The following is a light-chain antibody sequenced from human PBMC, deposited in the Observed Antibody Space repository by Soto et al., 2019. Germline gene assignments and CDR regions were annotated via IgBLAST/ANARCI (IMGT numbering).Light chain of an antibody. V-gene: IGLV2-14*01. CDR2: EVS. Sequence: QSALTQPASVSGSPGQSITISCTGTSSDVGAYNYVSWYQHHSDKAPKLMIYEVSNRPSGVSNRFSGSKSGNAASLTISGLQIEDEADYYCSSFTNRGTLMFGGGTKLTVL. CDR1: SSDVGAYNY. J-gene: IGLJ3*02. CDR3: SSFTNRGTLM.